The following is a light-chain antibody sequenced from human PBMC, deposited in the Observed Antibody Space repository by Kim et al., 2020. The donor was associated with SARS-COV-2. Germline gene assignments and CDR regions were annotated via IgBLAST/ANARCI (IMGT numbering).Light chain of an antibody. V-gene: IGLV2-14*01. CDR1: SSDVGGYNY. CDR3: SSYTSSSSL. J-gene: IGLJ3*02. CDR2: DVS. Sequence: QSALTQPPSVSGSPGQSVTISCTGTSSDVGGYNYVSWYQQHPGKAPKLMIYDVSKRPSGVPYRFSGSKSGNTASLTISGLQAEDEADYYCSSYTSSSSLFGGGTQLTVL.